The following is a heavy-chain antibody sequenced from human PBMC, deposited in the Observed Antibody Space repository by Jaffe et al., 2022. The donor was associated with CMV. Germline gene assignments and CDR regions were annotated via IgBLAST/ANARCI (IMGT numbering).Heavy chain of an antibody. CDR2: IIPILGIA. D-gene: IGHD3-22*01. Sequence: QVQLVQSGAEVKKPGSSVKVSCKASGGTFSSYAISWVRQAPGQGLEWMGRIIPILGIANYAQKFQGRVTITADKSTSTAYMELSSLRSEDTAVYYCASRITDSSGYYYEEYFQHWGQGTLVTVSS. V-gene: IGHV1-69*09. CDR1: GGTFSSYA. J-gene: IGHJ1*01. CDR3: ASRITDSSGYYYEEYFQH.